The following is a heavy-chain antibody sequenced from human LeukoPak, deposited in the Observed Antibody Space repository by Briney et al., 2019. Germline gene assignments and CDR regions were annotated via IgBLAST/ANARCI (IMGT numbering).Heavy chain of an antibody. J-gene: IGHJ4*02. CDR3: ARHRTYCGGDCYLFDY. Sequence: SETLSLTCTVSGGSISSSSYYWGWIRQPPGQGLEWIGSIYYSGSTYYNPSLKSRVTISVDTSKNQFSLKLSSVTAADTAVYYRARHRTYCGGDCYLFDYWGQGTLVTVSS. CDR1: GGSISSSSYY. CDR2: IYYSGST. D-gene: IGHD2-21*02. V-gene: IGHV4-39*01.